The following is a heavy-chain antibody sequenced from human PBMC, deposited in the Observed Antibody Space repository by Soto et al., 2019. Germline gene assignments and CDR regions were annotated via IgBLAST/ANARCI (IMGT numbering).Heavy chain of an antibody. CDR2: ISGSGGST. V-gene: IGHV3-23*01. J-gene: IGHJ6*02. Sequence: GGSLRLSCAASGFTFSSYAMSWVRQAPGKGLEWVSAISGSGGSTYYADSVKGRFTISRDNSKNTLYLQMNSLRAEDTAVYYCAKVQRHCSGGSCYSSPYYYYYGMDVWGQGTTVTVSS. D-gene: IGHD2-15*01. CDR3: AKVQRHCSGGSCYSSPYYYYYGMDV. CDR1: GFTFSSYA.